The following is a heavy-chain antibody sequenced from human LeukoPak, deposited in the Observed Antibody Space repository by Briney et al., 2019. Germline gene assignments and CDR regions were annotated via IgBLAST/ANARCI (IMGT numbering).Heavy chain of an antibody. D-gene: IGHD6-19*01. Sequence: AAVKVSCKASGGTFSSYAISWVRQGPGQGLEWRGGFIPIFGTANNAQKFQGRVTITADKSTSTAYMELSSLRSEDTAVYYCAREVKRIAVAGTGWFDPWGQGTLVTVSS. J-gene: IGHJ5*02. CDR2: FIPIFGTA. CDR3: AREVKRIAVAGTGWFDP. CDR1: GGTFSSYA. V-gene: IGHV1-69*06.